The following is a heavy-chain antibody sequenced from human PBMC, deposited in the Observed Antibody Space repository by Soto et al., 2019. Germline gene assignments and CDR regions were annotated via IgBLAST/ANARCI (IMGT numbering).Heavy chain of an antibody. CDR3: AKVGRFRNGYMGVVRGEY. D-gene: IGHD6-13*01. V-gene: IGHV3-23*01. J-gene: IGHJ4*02. CDR2: ITDGGGST. CDR1: GFTFSSYA. Sequence: EVQLLEAGGVLVQPGGSLRLSSAASGFTFSSYAMSWVRQAPGTGLEWVSGITDGGGSTFYADSLQGRFTTSRDTAKNDLYQQLSRLTAEGTAIYYCAKVGRFRNGYMGVVRGEYWGLGTLVTVSA.